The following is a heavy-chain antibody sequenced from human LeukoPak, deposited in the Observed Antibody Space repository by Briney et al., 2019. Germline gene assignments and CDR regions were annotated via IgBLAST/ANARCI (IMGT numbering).Heavy chain of an antibody. CDR3: AKGDCSSTSCYMAEYFQH. D-gene: IGHD2-2*02. CDR2: IRYDGSNK. Sequence: PGGSLRLSCAASGFTFSSYGMHWVRQAPGKGLEWVAFIRYDGSNKYYADSVKGRFTISRDNSKNTLYLQMNSLRAEDTAVYYCAKGDCSSTSCYMAEYFQHWGQSTLVTVSS. V-gene: IGHV3-30*02. CDR1: GFTFSSYG. J-gene: IGHJ1*01.